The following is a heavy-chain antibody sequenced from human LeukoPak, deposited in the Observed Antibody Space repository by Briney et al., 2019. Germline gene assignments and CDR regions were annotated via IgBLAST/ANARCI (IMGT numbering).Heavy chain of an antibody. D-gene: IGHD6-19*01. Sequence: GASVKVSCTASGYTFTGYYMHWVRQAPGQGLEWMGRINPNSGGTNYAQKFQGRVTMTRDTSISTAYMELSRLRSDDTAVYYCARYSSGWSSGGAAFDIWGQGTMVTVSS. CDR2: INPNSGGT. V-gene: IGHV1-2*06. CDR1: GYTFTGYY. CDR3: ARYSSGWSSGGAAFDI. J-gene: IGHJ3*02.